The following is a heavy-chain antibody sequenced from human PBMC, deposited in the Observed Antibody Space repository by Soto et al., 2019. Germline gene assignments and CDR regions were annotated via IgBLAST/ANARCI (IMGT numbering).Heavy chain of an antibody. CDR1: GGSISSSSYY. D-gene: IGHD3-16*01. CDR2: IYYSGST. Sequence: LSLTCTVSGGSISSSSYYWGWIRQPPGKGLEWIGSIYYSGSTYYNLSLKSRVTISVDTSKNQFSLKLSSVTAADTAVYYCARRYGGNFDYWGQGTLVTVSS. V-gene: IGHV4-39*01. CDR3: ARRYGGNFDY. J-gene: IGHJ4*02.